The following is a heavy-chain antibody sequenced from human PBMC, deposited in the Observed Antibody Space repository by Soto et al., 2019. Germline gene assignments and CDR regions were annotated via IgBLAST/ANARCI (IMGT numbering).Heavy chain of an antibody. CDR2: IIPSLGIA. V-gene: IGHV1-69*02. CDR3: ARGITEYDILRTPDYYYGMDV. CDR1: GGTFSSYT. D-gene: IGHD3-9*01. Sequence: QVQLVQSGAEVTKPGSSVKVSCKASGGTFSSYTISWVRQAPGQGLEWMGRIIPSLGIANYAQKFQGRVTITADNSTSTDYMEVSSLRSEDTAVYYCARGITEYDILRTPDYYYGMDVWGQGTTVTVSS. J-gene: IGHJ6*02.